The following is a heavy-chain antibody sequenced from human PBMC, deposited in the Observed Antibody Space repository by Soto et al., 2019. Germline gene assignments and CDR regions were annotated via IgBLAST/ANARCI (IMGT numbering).Heavy chain of an antibody. CDR2: INHSGST. V-gene: IGHV4-34*01. D-gene: IGHD6-19*01. Sequence: PSETLSLTCAVYGGSFSGYYWSWIRQPPGKGLEWIGEINHSGSTNDNPSLKSRVTISVDTSKNQFSLKLRSVTAADTAVYYCARDRGGQWLVRKTYYYYYGMDVWGQGTTVTVSS. CDR3: ARDRGGQWLVRKTYYYYYGMDV. CDR1: GGSFSGYY. J-gene: IGHJ6*02.